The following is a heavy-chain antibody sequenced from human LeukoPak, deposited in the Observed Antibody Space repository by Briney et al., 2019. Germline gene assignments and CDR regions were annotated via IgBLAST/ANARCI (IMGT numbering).Heavy chain of an antibody. CDR3: AKLVYSSNVDAFDI. V-gene: IGHV3-30*04. CDR2: ISYDGSNK. J-gene: IGHJ3*02. Sequence: PGGSLRLSCAASGFTFSSYAMHWVRQAPGKGLEWVAVISYDGSNKYYADSVKGRFTISRDNSKNTLYLQMNSLRAEDTAVYYCAKLVYSSNVDAFDIWGQATMVTVSS. D-gene: IGHD6-19*01. CDR1: GFTFSSYA.